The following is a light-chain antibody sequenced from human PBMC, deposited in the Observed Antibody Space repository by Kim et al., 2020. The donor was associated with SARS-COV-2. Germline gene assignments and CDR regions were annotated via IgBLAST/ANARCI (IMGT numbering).Light chain of an antibody. CDR1: QSVSSN. Sequence: ETVMTQSPVTLSVSPGERVTVSCRTSQSVSSNLAWYHQKPGQAPRLLIYGVSTRAAGIPGRFSGGGSGTEFTLTISSLQSEDFAVYFCHQYNNWPPTFGQGTKVDIK. V-gene: IGKV3-15*01. CDR2: GVS. J-gene: IGKJ1*01. CDR3: HQYNNWPPT.